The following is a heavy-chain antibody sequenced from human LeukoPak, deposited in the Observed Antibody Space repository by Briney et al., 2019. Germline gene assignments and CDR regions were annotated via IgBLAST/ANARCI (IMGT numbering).Heavy chain of an antibody. Sequence: GGSLRLSCAASGFTFSSYAMSWVRQAPGKGLEWVSAISGSGGSTYYADSVKGRFTISRDNSTNTLYLQMNSLRAEDTAVYYCANPSGSYYGGVYWGQGTLVTVSS. D-gene: IGHD1-26*01. J-gene: IGHJ4*02. CDR3: ANPSGSYYGGVY. V-gene: IGHV3-23*01. CDR1: GFTFSSYA. CDR2: ISGSGGST.